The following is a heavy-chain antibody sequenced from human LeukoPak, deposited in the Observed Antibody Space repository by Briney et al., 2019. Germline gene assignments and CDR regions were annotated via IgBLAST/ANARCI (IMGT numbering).Heavy chain of an antibody. Sequence: PGRSLRLSCAVSGLTFNDAWMNWIRQAPGKGLEWVGRIESRAGGGSIYYATPVKGRFIISRDDSRNVLYVQMNCLKIEDTAVYYCTTDRKVGAIPYDYWGQGALVTVSS. J-gene: IGHJ4*02. D-gene: IGHD3-16*01. CDR1: GLTFNDAW. CDR2: IESRAGGGSI. CDR3: TTDRKVGAIPYDY. V-gene: IGHV3-15*07.